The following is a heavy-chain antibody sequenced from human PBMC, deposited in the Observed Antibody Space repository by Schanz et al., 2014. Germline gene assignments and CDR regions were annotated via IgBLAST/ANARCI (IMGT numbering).Heavy chain of an antibody. V-gene: IGHV1-46*03. J-gene: IGHJ4*02. Sequence: QVQLVQSGVEVKRPGASVRVSCKASGYTFTSFYMHWVRQAPGQGLEWMGIINPSGGSTSYAQKFQGRVTMTRDTSTSTVYMELSSLRSEDTAVYYCARDGEAAADCDYWGQGTLVTVSS. D-gene: IGHD6-13*01. CDR1: GYTFTSFY. CDR2: INPSGGST. CDR3: ARDGEAAADCDY.